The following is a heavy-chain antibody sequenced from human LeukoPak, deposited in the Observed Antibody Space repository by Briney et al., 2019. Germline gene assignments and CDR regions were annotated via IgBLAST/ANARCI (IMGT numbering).Heavy chain of an antibody. CDR3: APMTTVTTEYFRH. CDR1: GGSISRYY. Sequence: PSETLSLTCTVSGGSISRYYWSWIPQPPGKGLEWIGYIYSSENTYYNPSLNSRVTISVDTSKNQFSLKLSSVTAADTAVYYCAPMTTVTTEYFRHWGQGTLVTVSS. CDR2: IYSSENT. D-gene: IGHD4-17*01. J-gene: IGHJ1*01. V-gene: IGHV4-59*01.